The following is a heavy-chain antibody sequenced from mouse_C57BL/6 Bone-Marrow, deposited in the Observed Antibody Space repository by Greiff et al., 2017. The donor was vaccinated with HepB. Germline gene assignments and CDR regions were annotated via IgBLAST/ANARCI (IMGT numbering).Heavy chain of an antibody. CDR3: AREPGNPLDY. CDR1: GYTFTDYY. D-gene: IGHD4-1*01. CDR2: INPNNGGT. V-gene: IGHV1-26*01. Sequence: VQLQQSGPELVKPGASVKISCKASGYTFTDYYMNWVKQSHGKSLEWIGDINPNNGGTSYNQKFKGKATLTVDKSSSTAYMELRSLTSEDSAVYYCAREPGNPLDYWGQGTTLTVSS. J-gene: IGHJ2*01.